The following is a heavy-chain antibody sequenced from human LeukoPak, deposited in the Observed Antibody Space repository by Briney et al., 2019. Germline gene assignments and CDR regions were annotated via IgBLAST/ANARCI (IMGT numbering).Heavy chain of an antibody. CDR2: INPNSGST. CDR3: TRNGRGLNWFDP. CDR1: GYTFTGYY. D-gene: IGHD3-10*02. J-gene: IGHJ5*02. Sequence: ASVKVSCKASGYTFTGYYMHWVRQAPGQGLEWMGWINPNSGSTNYAQKFQGRVTMTRDTSISTAYMELYRLTSDDTAMYYCTRNGRGLNWFDPWGQGTPVTVSS. V-gene: IGHV1-2*02.